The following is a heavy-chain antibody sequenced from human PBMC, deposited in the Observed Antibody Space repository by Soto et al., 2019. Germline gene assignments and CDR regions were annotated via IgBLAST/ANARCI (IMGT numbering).Heavy chain of an antibody. CDR3: ARSSSSRVHDY. CDR2: INAGNGNT. Sequence: ASVKVSFKASGYTFTSYAMHWVRQAPGQRLEWMGWINAGNGNTKYSQKFQGRVTITRDTSASTAYMELSSLRSEDTAVYYCARSSSSRVHDYWGQGTLVTVSS. D-gene: IGHD6-6*01. CDR1: GYTFTSYA. V-gene: IGHV1-3*01. J-gene: IGHJ4*02.